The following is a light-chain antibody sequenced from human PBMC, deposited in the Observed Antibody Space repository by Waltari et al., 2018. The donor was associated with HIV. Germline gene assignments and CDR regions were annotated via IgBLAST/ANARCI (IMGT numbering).Light chain of an antibody. CDR1: SADIGNYY. Sequence: QSVLTQPPSVSAPPGQKVAISCSGSSADIGNYYLPWYQHPPGTAPKLRIYNNNTGPTGIPVRSSGAKSDTSATLGIAGLQTGDEANYYCGTWDTGLSAGVFGGGTKLTVL. CDR2: NNN. J-gene: IGLJ3*02. V-gene: IGLV1-51*01. CDR3: GTWDTGLSAGV.